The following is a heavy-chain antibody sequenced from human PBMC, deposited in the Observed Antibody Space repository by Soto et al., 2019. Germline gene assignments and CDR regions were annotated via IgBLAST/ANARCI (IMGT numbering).Heavy chain of an antibody. J-gene: IGHJ4*02. V-gene: IGHV4-61*01. CDR3: ARDIRGYSRAFDY. Sequence: SETLSLTCTVAGDSVSSDNYFWTWTRQPPGKGLEWIGYIYSSGNTNYNPSLKSRVSISLDKSRNQFSLKLTSVTAADTAVYYCARDIRGYSRAFDYWGQGTLVTLL. CDR2: IYSSGNT. CDR1: GDSVSSDNYF. D-gene: IGHD5-18*01.